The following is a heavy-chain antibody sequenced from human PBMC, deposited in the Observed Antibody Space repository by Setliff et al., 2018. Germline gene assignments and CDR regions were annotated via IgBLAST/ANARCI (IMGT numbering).Heavy chain of an antibody. Sequence: ASVKVSCKASGYTFTSYYMHWVRQAPGQGLEWMGIINPSGGSTSYAQKFQGRVTMTRDTSTSTVYMELSSLISEDTAVYYCARGAYYDSSGSYAFDIWGQGTMVTVSS. V-gene: IGHV1-46*01. D-gene: IGHD3-22*01. CDR2: INPSGGST. CDR1: GYTFTSYY. J-gene: IGHJ3*02. CDR3: ARGAYYDSSGSYAFDI.